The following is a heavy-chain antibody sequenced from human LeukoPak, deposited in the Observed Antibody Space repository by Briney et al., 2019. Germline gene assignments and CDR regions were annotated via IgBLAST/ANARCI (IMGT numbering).Heavy chain of an antibody. J-gene: IGHJ5*02. Sequence: GGSLRPSCAASGFSVSDYYMNWIRQSPGKGLEWVSHISKKTAIEYADSVKGRFTISRDNANNLLLLQMDSLRPEDTGVYYCARGTYYSGSGPGSWFDPWGHGTPVTVSS. V-gene: IGHV3-11*01. CDR2: ISKKTAI. CDR3: ARGTYYSGSGPGSWFDP. D-gene: IGHD3-10*01. CDR1: GFSVSDYY.